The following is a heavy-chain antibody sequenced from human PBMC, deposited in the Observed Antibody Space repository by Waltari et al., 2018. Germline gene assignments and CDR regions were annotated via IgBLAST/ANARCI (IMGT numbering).Heavy chain of an antibody. V-gene: IGHV5-51*01. Sequence: EVQLVQSGVEVKKPGESLKISCLGSGYKFSSYWIAWVRQVPGKGLEWVGIIYPGESETRYSPSFQGQVTMSVDKSATTAYLQWTNMKASDTAMYYCARQSRSSDWYDYWGQGTLITVSS. CDR2: IYPGESET. D-gene: IGHD3-9*01. J-gene: IGHJ4*02. CDR3: ARQSRSSDWYDY. CDR1: GYKFSSYW.